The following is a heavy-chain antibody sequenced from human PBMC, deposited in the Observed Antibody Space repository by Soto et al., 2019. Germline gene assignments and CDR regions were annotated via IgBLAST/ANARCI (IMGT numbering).Heavy chain of an antibody. D-gene: IGHD1-1*01. CDR3: ARELEKAGFAFDT. V-gene: IGHV3-33*01. J-gene: IGHJ3*02. Sequence: GGSLRLSCAASGFTFSSPAMHWFRQAPGKGLEWVAFIWNDGSNKYYTDSVKGRFTISRDNSKNTLYLQMNSMRAEDSAVYYCARELEKAGFAFDTWGEGKLVTLSS. CDR1: GFTFSSPA. CDR2: IWNDGSNK.